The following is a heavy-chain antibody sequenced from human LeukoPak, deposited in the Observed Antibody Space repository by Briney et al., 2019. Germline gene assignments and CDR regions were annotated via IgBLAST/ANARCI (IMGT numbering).Heavy chain of an antibody. J-gene: IGHJ4*02. D-gene: IGHD5-12*01. CDR2: IYSGGST. V-gene: IGHV3-66*02. Sequence: GGSLRLSCAASVFTVSSNYMSWVRQAPGKGLEWVSGIYSGGSTYYADSVKGRFTISRDNSKNTLYLQMNSLRAEDTAVYYCARQATHWGQGTLVTVSS. CDR1: VFTVSSNY. CDR3: ARQATH.